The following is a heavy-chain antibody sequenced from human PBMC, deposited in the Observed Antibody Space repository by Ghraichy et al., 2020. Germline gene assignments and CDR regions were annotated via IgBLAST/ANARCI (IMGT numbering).Heavy chain of an antibody. Sequence: GGSLRLSCAASGFTFSSYAMSWVRQAPGKGLEWVSAISGSGGSTYYADSVKGRFTISRDNSKNTLYLQMNSLRAEDTAVYYCAKDAENIFGVVMTIDYWGQGTLVTVSS. CDR3: AKDAENIFGVVMTIDY. J-gene: IGHJ4*02. CDR1: GFTFSSYA. V-gene: IGHV3-23*01. D-gene: IGHD3-3*01. CDR2: ISGSGGST.